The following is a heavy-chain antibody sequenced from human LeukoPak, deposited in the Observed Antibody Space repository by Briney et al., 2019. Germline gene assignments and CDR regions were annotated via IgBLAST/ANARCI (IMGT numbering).Heavy chain of an antibody. CDR2: IYHSGST. D-gene: IGHD6-19*01. V-gene: IGHV4-4*02. Sequence: PSETLSLTCAVSGVSISSSNWWSWVRQPPGKGLEWIGEIYHSGSTNYNPSLKSRVTISVDKSKNQFSLKLSSVTAADTAVYYCARAAVADRGAFDYWGQGTLVTVSS. CDR3: ARAAVADRGAFDY. CDR1: GVSISSSNW. J-gene: IGHJ4*02.